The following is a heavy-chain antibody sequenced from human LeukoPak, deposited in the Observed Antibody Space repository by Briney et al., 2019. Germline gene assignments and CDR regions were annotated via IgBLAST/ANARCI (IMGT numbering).Heavy chain of an antibody. CDR3: ARDPANSRWYWFDP. CDR2: INPSGGST. V-gene: IGHV1-46*01. CDR1: GYTFTRNS. Sequence: ASVTVSCKASGYTFTRNSMHWVRQAPGQGLEWMGTINPSGGSTSYAQKLQGRVTMTRDTSTSTVYMELSSLRSEDTAVYYCARDPANSRWYWFDPWGQGTLVTVSS. J-gene: IGHJ5*02. D-gene: IGHD6-13*01.